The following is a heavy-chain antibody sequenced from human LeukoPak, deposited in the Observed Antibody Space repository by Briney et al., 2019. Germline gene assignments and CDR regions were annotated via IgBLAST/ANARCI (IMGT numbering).Heavy chain of an antibody. V-gene: IGHV3-23*01. CDR1: GFTFSSHG. D-gene: IGHD6-25*01. Sequence: GGSLRLSCAASGFTFSSHGMNWVRQAPGKGLEWVSGISPSGGITYYTDSVKGRFTISRDNSKNTVSLQMNSLRGEDTAVYYCAKDTRYSSGYWFDPWGQGTLVTVSS. CDR3: AKDTRYSSGYWFDP. J-gene: IGHJ5*02. CDR2: ISPSGGIT.